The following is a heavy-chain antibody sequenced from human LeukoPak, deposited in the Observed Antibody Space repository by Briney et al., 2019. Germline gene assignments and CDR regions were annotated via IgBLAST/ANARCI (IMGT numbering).Heavy chain of an antibody. J-gene: IGHJ5*02. CDR3: ARELTGHNWFDP. V-gene: IGHV4-34*01. Sequence: SETLSLTCAVYGGSFSGYYWSWIRQPPGKGLEWIGEINHSGSTNYNPSLKSRVTISVDTSKNQFSLQLNSVTPEDTAVYYCARELTGHNWFDPWGQGTLVTVSS. CDR2: INHSGST. CDR1: GGSFSGYY. D-gene: IGHD1-26*01.